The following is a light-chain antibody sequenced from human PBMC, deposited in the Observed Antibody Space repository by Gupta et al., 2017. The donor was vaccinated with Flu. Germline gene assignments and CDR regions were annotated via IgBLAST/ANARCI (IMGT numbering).Light chain of an antibody. Sequence: PGETATLSCRASQAIGRQLDWYQQRLGRPPRLILSDVSKRATGVPTRFSGSGSETDFTLTISDLEPEDFAVYFCQQRSLWPLTFGGGTKLEIK. V-gene: IGKV3-11*01. CDR1: QAIGRQ. CDR2: DVS. CDR3: QQRSLWPLT. J-gene: IGKJ4*01.